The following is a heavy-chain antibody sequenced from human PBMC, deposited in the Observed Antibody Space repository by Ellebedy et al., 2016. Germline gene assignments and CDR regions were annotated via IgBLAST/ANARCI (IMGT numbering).Heavy chain of an antibody. V-gene: IGHV3-21*01. CDR1: GFTLSSYS. J-gene: IGHJ5*02. Sequence: GESLKISXAASGFTLSSYSMNWVRQAPGKGLEWVSSITSGSTYIYYADSVKGRFTISRDNAKNSVYLQMNSLRAEDTAVYYCARGVGGTSLNWFDPWGQGTLVTVSS. D-gene: IGHD3-16*01. CDR2: ITSGSTYI. CDR3: ARGVGGTSLNWFDP.